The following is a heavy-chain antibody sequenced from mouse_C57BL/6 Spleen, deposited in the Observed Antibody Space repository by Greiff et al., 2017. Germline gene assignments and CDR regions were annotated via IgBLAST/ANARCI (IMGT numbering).Heavy chain of an antibody. CDR3: AKYYYGRGMDY. CDR2: ISSGSSTL. J-gene: IGHJ4*01. D-gene: IGHD1-1*01. Sequence: EVQLVESGGGLVKPGGSLKLSCAASGFTFSDYGMHWVRQAPEKGLEWVAYISSGSSTLYYADTVKGRFTISRANAKNTLFLQPTSLRSEDTAMYYCAKYYYGRGMDYWGQGTSVTVSS. CDR1: GFTFSDYG. V-gene: IGHV5-17*01.